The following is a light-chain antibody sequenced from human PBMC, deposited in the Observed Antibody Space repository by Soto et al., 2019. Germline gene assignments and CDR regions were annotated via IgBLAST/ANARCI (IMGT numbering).Light chain of an antibody. V-gene: IGKV3-15*01. CDR2: GAS. CDR1: QSVDNG. CDR3: HQYNGWPRT. J-gene: IGKJ1*01. Sequence: EIVLTQSPATLSWSPGDTATLTCRASQSVDNGFAWYKQKPGQAPSLLIYGASTRAGGVPARFSGGGSGTEFTLTISSLKSEDFEVYYCHQYNGWPRTFGQGTKVDIK.